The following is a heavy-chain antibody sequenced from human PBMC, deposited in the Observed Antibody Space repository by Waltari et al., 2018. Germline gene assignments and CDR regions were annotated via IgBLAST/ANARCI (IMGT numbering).Heavy chain of an antibody. CDR3: ARGIAAAGTRWFDP. CDR2: IIPSFGTA. CDR1: GGTFSSYA. Sequence: QVQLVQSGAEVKKPGSSVKVSCKASGGTFSSYAISWVRQAPGQGLEWMGRIIPSFGTAYYEQKIQGRVTITADKTTSTAYMELSSLRSEDTAVYYCARGIAAAGTRWFDPWGQGTLVTVSS. D-gene: IGHD6-13*01. V-gene: IGHV1-69*08. J-gene: IGHJ5*02.